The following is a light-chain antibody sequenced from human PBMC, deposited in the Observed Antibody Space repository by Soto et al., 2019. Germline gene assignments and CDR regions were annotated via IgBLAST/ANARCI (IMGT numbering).Light chain of an antibody. CDR1: QSVRSS. Sequence: EIVMTQSPGTLSLSPGERATLFCRASQSVRSSLAWSQQKPGQDPRLFIDDESSRATCIPDRGSGRGSGTDCTLNISRLEPEEVAVYYCQQYGSSPLTFGGGTKVDIK. V-gene: IGKV3-20*01. CDR2: DES. CDR3: QQYGSSPLT. J-gene: IGKJ4*01.